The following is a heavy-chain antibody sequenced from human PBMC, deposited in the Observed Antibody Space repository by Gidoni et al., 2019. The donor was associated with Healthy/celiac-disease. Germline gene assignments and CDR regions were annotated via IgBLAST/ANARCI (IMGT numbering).Heavy chain of an antibody. V-gene: IGHV3-11*01. D-gene: IGHD7-27*01. CDR1: GFPFIDYY. J-gene: IGHJ2*01. CDR3: ARDLKELGTEEAFDL. Sequence: QVQLLESGGGLVKPGVFLRLSCAASGFPFIDYYMRWIRQAPGKGLEWVSYMNSGGRTIYYADSVKGRFTISRDNAKNSLYLQMKSLRAEDTAVYYCARDLKELGTEEAFDLWGRGTLVTVSS. CDR2: MNSGGRTI.